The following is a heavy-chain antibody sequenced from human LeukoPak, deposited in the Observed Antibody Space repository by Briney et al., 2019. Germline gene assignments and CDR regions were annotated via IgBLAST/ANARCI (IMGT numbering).Heavy chain of an antibody. J-gene: IGHJ5*02. V-gene: IGHV3-66*02. D-gene: IGHD1-26*01. CDR1: GFAVSTNY. CDR2: IYSDGST. CDR3: ARDQRSESYYPWGWFDP. Sequence: GGSLRLSCAASGFAVSTNYLSWVRQAPGKGLEWVSVIYSDGSTYYTDSVKGRFTISRDNSKHTLYLQMNSLRPEDTAVYYCARDQRSESYYPWGWFDPWGQGTLVTVSS.